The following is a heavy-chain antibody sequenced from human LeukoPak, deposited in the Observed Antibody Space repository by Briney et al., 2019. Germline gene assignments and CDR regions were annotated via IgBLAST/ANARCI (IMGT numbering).Heavy chain of an antibody. CDR2: ISRSGSTK. J-gene: IGHJ4*02. V-gene: IGHV3-48*03. CDR1: GFTFSSYE. Sequence: PGGSLRLSCAASGFTFSSYEMNWVRQAPGKGLEWVSYISRSGSTKYYADSVKGRFTISRDNAKNSLYLQMNSLRAEDTAVYYCARTGYDFWSGPPDYGGQGTLVTVSS. CDR3: ARTGYDFWSGPPDY. D-gene: IGHD3-3*01.